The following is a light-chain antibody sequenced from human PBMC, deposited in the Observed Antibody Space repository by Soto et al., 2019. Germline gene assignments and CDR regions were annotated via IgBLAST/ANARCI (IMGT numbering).Light chain of an antibody. V-gene: IGKV3-11*01. CDR2: DAS. Sequence: EIVLSQSPATLSLSPGERATLSCRASQSVYRYLAWFQQKPGQAPRLLIYDASKRATGIPARFSGSGSGTDFTLTIHSLESEDFAVYYCQQYGSSSWTFGQGTKVDIK. CDR3: QQYGSSSWT. CDR1: QSVYRY. J-gene: IGKJ1*01.